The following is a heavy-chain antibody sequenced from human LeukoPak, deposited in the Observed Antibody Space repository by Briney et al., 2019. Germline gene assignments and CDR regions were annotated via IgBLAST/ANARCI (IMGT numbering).Heavy chain of an antibody. CDR2: ISWNSGSR. CDR1: GFTFDDYA. Sequence: PGRSLRLSCAASGFTFDDYAMHWVRQAPGKGLEWVSGISWNSGSRGYADSVKGRFTISRDNAKNSLYLQMSSLRVEDTALYYCAKEMTRIAAAAPFDYWGQGTLVTVSS. V-gene: IGHV3-9*01. J-gene: IGHJ4*02. CDR3: AKEMTRIAAAAPFDY. D-gene: IGHD6-13*01.